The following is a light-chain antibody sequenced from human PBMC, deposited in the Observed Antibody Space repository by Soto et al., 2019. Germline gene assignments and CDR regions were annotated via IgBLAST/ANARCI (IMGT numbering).Light chain of an antibody. CDR1: QDISSY. V-gene: IGKV1-12*01. CDR3: QQADRFPLT. Sequence: DIQMTQSPSSVSASVGDRVTITCRASQDISSYLAWYQHTPGKAPNLLIYAASILPSGLPSRFSGSGSGTDSTLTISRLPREDFANYYCQQADRFPLTLGGGNKVEIK. J-gene: IGKJ4*01. CDR2: AAS.